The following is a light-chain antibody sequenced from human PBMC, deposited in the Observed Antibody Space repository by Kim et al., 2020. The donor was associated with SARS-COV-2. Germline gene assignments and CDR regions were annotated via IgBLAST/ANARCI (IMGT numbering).Light chain of an antibody. CDR1: HSLLHTDGKTY. J-gene: IGKJ4*01. V-gene: IGKV2-29*02. Sequence: DVVMTQTPLSLSVSPGQPASISCKSSHSLLHTDGKTYFYWYVQKPGQSPQLLIYDVSSRFSGVPDRFSGSGSATDFTLKISRAEVEDVGIYYCMQGLHLPLTFGGGTKVDIK. CDR2: DVS. CDR3: MQGLHLPLT.